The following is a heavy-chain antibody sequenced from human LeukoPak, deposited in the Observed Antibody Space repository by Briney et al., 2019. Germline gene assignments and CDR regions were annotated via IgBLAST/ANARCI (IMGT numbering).Heavy chain of an antibody. J-gene: IGHJ4*02. V-gene: IGHV3-23*01. Sequence: GGSLRLSCAASGFTFSSYAMSWVRQAPGKGLEWVSGISGSDGSTYSADSVKGRFTISRDNAKNSLYLQMNNLRAEDTAIYYCAKAANYDILTGYYLDYWGQGTLVTVSS. D-gene: IGHD3-9*01. CDR3: AKAANYDILTGYYLDY. CDR1: GFTFSSYA. CDR2: ISGSDGST.